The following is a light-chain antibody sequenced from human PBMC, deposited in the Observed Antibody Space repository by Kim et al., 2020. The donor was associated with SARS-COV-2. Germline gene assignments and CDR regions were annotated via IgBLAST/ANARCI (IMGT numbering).Light chain of an antibody. CDR2: GAS. Sequence: EIVMTQSPATLSVSPGERATLSCRASKSVSSNLAWYQQKPGQAPGLLIYGASTRATGIPARFSGSGSGTEFTLTISNLQSEDVAVYYCQQYNDWWTFGQGTKVDIK. CDR3: QQYNDWWT. CDR1: KSVSSN. J-gene: IGKJ1*01. V-gene: IGKV3-15*01.